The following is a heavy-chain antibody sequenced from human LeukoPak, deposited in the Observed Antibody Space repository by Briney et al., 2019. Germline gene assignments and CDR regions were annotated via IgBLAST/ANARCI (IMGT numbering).Heavy chain of an antibody. J-gene: IGHJ5*02. D-gene: IGHD2-15*01. CDR3: ARVLRDGILSFDP. CDR1: GGSISSYY. Sequence: SETLSLTCTVSGGSISSYYWSWIRQPPGKGLEWIGYIYYSGSTNYNPSLKSRVTISVDTSKNQFSLKLSSVTAADTAVYYCARVLRDGILSFDPWGQGTLVTVSS. V-gene: IGHV4-59*01. CDR2: IYYSGST.